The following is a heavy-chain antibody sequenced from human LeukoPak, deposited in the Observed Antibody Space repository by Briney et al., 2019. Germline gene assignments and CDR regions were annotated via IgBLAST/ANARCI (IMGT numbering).Heavy chain of an antibody. V-gene: IGHV3-30*02. CDR1: GFTFSNYG. J-gene: IGHJ5*02. CDR3: VRDSGYNWFDP. CDR2: IRYDGSNK. Sequence: GGSLRLSCVASGFTFSNYGMHWVRQVPGKGLEWVAFIRYDGSNKYHADSVKGRFSVSRDNSKNTLYLQMNSLRPEDMSMYYCVRDSGYNWFDPWGQGTLVTVSS.